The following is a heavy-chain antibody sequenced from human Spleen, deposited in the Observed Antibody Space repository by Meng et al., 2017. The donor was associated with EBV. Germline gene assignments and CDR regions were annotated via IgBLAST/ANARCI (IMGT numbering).Heavy chain of an antibody. CDR1: GDTSSSYA. CDR2: IIPILGTG. J-gene: IGHJ4*02. CDR3: AREGPDRCLDY. Sequence: QWQLVQSGAGVTKAGASVKVSCKASGDTSSSYAVHWVRQAPGQGLEWMGGIIPILGTGNYAEKLKGRVTITADESTRTVYMDLSRLTSEDTAVYYCAREGPDRCLDYWGQGTLVTVSS. V-gene: IGHV1-69*01. D-gene: IGHD2-8*01.